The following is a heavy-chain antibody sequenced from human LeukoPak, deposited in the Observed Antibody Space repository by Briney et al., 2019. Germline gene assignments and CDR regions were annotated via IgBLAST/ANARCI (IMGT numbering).Heavy chain of an antibody. J-gene: IGHJ1*01. CDR3: AKGVGGCSTTSCSIYFQH. D-gene: IGHD2-2*01. CDR1: GFTFSSYA. Sequence: GGSLRLSCADSGFTFSSYAMSWVRKAPGKGLEWVSAISGSGDSTYYADSVKGRFTISRDNSKSTLYLQMNSLRAEDTAVYYCAKGVGGCSTTSCSIYFQHWGQGTLVTVSS. V-gene: IGHV3-23*01. CDR2: ISGSGDST.